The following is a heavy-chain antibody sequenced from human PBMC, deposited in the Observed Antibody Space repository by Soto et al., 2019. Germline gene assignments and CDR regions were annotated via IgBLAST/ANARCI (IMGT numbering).Heavy chain of an antibody. CDR2: IYSSGKT. CDR3: ARERTYQMFGDDALDF. J-gene: IGHJ3*01. CDR1: GGSLNNYN. V-gene: IGHV4-4*07. D-gene: IGHD2-2*01. Sequence: PSETLSLTCTVSGGSLNNYNWNWIRQSAGTGLEWIGRIYSSGKTYYNPSLKSRVTLSLDMLNNQISLKVTSVTAADTAMYCCARERTYQMFGDDALDFWGLGTMVTVSS.